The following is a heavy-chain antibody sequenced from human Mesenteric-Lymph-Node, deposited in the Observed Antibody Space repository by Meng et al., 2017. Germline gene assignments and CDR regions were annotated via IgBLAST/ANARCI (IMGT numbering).Heavy chain of an antibody. CDR1: GITFSSHW. Sequence: GESLKISCAASGITFSSHWMSWVRQAPGKGLEWVGRIKSKTDGGTTDYAAPVKGRFTISRDDSKSIAYLQMNSLKTEDTAVYYCTRQKVRGAAAYTWGQGTLVTVSS. J-gene: IGHJ5*02. CDR2: IKSKTDGGTT. V-gene: IGHV3-15*01. CDR3: TRQKVRGAAAYT. D-gene: IGHD3-10*01.